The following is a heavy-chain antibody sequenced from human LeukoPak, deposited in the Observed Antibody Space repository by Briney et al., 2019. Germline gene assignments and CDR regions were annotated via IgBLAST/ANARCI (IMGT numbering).Heavy chain of an antibody. CDR3: AREGGYYYDSSGPYFDY. V-gene: IGHV1-46*01. D-gene: IGHD3-22*01. J-gene: IGHJ4*02. Sequence: QKFQGRVTMTRDTSTSTVYMELSSLRSEDTAVYYCAREGGYYYDSSGPYFDYWGQGTLVTVSS.